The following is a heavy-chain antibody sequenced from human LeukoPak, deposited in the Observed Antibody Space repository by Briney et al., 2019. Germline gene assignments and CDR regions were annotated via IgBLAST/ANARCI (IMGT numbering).Heavy chain of an antibody. D-gene: IGHD3-22*01. V-gene: IGHV3-21*01. J-gene: IGHJ4*02. Sequence: PGGSLRLSCAASGFTFSSYSMNWVRQAPGKGLEWVSSISGSSSYIYYADSVKGRFTISRDNAKNSLYLQMNSLRAEDTAVYYCARETYYYDSSGYYHYYFDYWGQGTLVTVSS. CDR3: ARETYYYDSSGYYHYYFDY. CDR1: GFTFSSYS. CDR2: ISGSSSYI.